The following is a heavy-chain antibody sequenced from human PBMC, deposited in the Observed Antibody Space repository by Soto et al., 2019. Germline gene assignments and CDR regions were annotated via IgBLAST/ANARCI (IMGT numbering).Heavy chain of an antibody. CDR2: ISSNGGST. V-gene: IGHV3-64*01. CDR3: ARQSLTYTEGFDY. J-gene: IGHJ4*02. Sequence: GGSLRLSCAASGFTFSSYAMHWVRQAPGKGLEYVSAISSNGGSTYYANSGKGGFTISRDNSKNTLYLQMGSLRAEDMAVYYCARQSLTYTEGFDYWGQGTLVTVSS. D-gene: IGHD1-20*01. CDR1: GFTFSSYA.